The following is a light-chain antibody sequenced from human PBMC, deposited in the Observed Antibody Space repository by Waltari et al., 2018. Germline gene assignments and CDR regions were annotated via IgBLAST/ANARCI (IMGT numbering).Light chain of an antibody. Sequence: EIVLPQPLATLSQSPGARSPLSCRASQSVSSYLACYQQKPGQAPRLLIYDASNRTTVIPGRFSGRGSATDFTLTISSLEPEYFAVYYCQQRSNWPLFGGGTKVEIK. J-gene: IGKJ4*01. V-gene: IGKV3-11*01. CDR3: QQRSNWPL. CDR1: QSVSSY. CDR2: DAS.